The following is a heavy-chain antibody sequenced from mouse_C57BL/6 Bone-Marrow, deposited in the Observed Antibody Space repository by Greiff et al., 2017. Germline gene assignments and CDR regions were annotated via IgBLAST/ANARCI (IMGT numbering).Heavy chain of an antibody. V-gene: IGHV1-66*01. D-gene: IGHD2-3*01. CDR1: GYSFTSYY. CDR2: IYPGSGNT. Sequence: VQRVESGPELVKPGASVKISCKASGYSFTSYYIHWVKQRPGQGLEWIGWIYPGSGNTKYNEKFKGKATLTADTSSSTAYMQLSSLTSEDSAVYYCARRRIDGYYWYFDVWGTGTTVTVSS. J-gene: IGHJ1*03. CDR3: ARRRIDGYYWYFDV.